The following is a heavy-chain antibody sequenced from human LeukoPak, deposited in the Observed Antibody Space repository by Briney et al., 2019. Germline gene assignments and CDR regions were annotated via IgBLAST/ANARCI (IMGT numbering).Heavy chain of an antibody. J-gene: IGHJ3*02. Sequence: ASVKVSCKASGYTFTSYAISWVRQAPGQGLEWMRWISAYNGNTNYAQKLQGRVTMTTDTSTSTAYMELRSLRSDDTAVYYCARPRIAAAGAFDAFDIWGQGTMVTVSS. D-gene: IGHD6-13*01. CDR3: ARPRIAAAGAFDAFDI. CDR2: ISAYNGNT. V-gene: IGHV1-18*04. CDR1: GYTFTSYA.